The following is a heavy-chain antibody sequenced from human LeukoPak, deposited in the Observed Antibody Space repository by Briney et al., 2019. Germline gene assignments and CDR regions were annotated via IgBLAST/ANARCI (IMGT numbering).Heavy chain of an antibody. J-gene: IGHJ4*02. Sequence: PGGSLRPSCAASGFTFNIYNMNWVRQAPGKGLEWVSYISSSGSTIYYADSVKGRFTISRDNAKNSLYLQMNSLRAEDTAVYYCARGPGIQLWALFDYWGQGTLVTVSS. V-gene: IGHV3-48*04. CDR2: ISSSGSTI. D-gene: IGHD5-18*01. CDR3: ARGPGIQLWALFDY. CDR1: GFTFNIYN.